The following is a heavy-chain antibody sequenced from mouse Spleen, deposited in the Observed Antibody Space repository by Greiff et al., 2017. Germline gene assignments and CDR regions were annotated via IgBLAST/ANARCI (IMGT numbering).Heavy chain of an antibody. CDR3: ARNGYYPYYAMDY. V-gene: IGHV1-7*01. J-gene: IGHJ4*01. D-gene: IGHD2-3*01. CDR2: TNPSSGYT. CDR1: GYTFTSYW. Sequence: QVHVKQSGAELAKPGASVKLSCKASGYTFTSYWMHWVKQRPGQGLEWIGYTNPSSGYTKYNQKFKDKATLTADKSSSTAYMQLSSLTYEDSAVYYCARNGYYPYYAMDYWGQGTSVTVSS.